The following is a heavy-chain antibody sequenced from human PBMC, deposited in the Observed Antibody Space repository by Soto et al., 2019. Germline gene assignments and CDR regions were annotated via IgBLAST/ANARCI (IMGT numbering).Heavy chain of an antibody. CDR2: IIPIFGTA. CDR1: GGTFSSYA. V-gene: IGHV1-69*13. J-gene: IGHJ6*02. Sequence: SVKVSCKASGGTFSSYAISWVRQAPGQGLEWMGGIIPIFGTANHAQKFQGRVTITADESTSTAYMELSSLRSEDTAVYYCGGSGSHYYYYGMDVWGQGTTVTVSS. CDR3: GGSGSHYYYYGMDV. D-gene: IGHD3-10*01.